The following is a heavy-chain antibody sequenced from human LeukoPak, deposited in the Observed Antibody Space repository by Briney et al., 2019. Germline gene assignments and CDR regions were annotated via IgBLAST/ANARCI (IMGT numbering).Heavy chain of an antibody. Sequence: ASVKVSCKASGGTFSSYAISWVRQAPGQGLEWMGGIIPIFGTANYAQKFQGRVTITADESTSTAYMELSSLRSEDTAVYYCARDPPSPGETDAFDIWGQGTMVTVSS. CDR2: IIPIFGTA. CDR3: ARDPPSPGETDAFDI. D-gene: IGHD3-10*01. V-gene: IGHV1-69*13. J-gene: IGHJ3*02. CDR1: GGTFSSYA.